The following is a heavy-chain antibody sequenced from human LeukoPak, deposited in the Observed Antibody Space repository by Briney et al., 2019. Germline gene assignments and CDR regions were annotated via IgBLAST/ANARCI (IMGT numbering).Heavy chain of an antibody. V-gene: IGHV3-21*01. CDR3: ARDQTNDYVWGSYDY. D-gene: IGHD3-16*01. CDR2: SSYI. Sequence: SSYIYYADSVKGRFTISRDNAKNSLYLQMNSLRAEDTAVYYCARDQTNDYVWGSYDYWGQGTLVTVSS. J-gene: IGHJ4*02.